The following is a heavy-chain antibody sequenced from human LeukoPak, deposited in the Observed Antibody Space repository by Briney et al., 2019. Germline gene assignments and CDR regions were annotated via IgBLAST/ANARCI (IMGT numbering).Heavy chain of an antibody. Sequence: GGSLRLSCAASGFAFNDYATHWVRPAPGGGLEWVSGITWNSGSIGYADSVKGRFTISRAHAKKFLSLQMDRLRAENTALFSFSIMNNGGFDYWGQGTLVTVSS. D-gene: IGHD1/OR15-1a*01. CDR3: SIMNNGGFDY. V-gene: IGHV3-9*01. CDR2: ITWNSGSI. CDR1: GFAFNDYA. J-gene: IGHJ4*02.